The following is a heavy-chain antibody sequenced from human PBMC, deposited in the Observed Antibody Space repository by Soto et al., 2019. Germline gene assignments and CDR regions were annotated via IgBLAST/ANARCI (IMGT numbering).Heavy chain of an antibody. V-gene: IGHV3-30-3*01. Sequence: GGSLRLSCAASGFTFSSYAMHWARQAPGKGLEWVAVISYDGSNKYYADSVKGRFTISRDNSKNTLYLQMNSLRAEDTAVYYCARVTHPFGVVIIRGYYYGMDVWGQGTTVTV. J-gene: IGHJ6*02. D-gene: IGHD3-3*01. CDR1: GFTFSSYA. CDR2: ISYDGSNK. CDR3: ARVTHPFGVVIIRGYYYGMDV.